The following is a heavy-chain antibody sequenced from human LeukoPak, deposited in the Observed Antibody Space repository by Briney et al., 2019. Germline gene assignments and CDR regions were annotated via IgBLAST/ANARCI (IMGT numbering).Heavy chain of an antibody. V-gene: IGHV4-39*07. CDR1: GGSISSSSYY. Sequence: SETLSLTCTVSGGSISSSSYYWCWIRQPPGKGLEWIGRIYTSGSTNYNPSLKSRVTMSVDTSKNQFSLKLNSVTAADTAVYYCARGRTVTTFVNWFDPWGQGTLVTVSS. J-gene: IGHJ5*02. D-gene: IGHD4-11*01. CDR2: IYTSGST. CDR3: ARGRTVTTFVNWFDP.